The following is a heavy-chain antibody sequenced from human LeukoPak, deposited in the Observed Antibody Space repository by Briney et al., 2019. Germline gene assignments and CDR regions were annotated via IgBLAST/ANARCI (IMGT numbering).Heavy chain of an antibody. CDR1: GGSISSYY. D-gene: IGHD3-22*01. Sequence: SETLSLTCTVSGGSISSYYWSWIRQPPGKRLEWIGYIYYSGGTNYNPSLKSRVTISVEMSKNQFSLKLTSVTAADTAVYYCAAGGYYDSSGTDYWGQGTLVTVSS. V-gene: IGHV4-59*03. CDR2: IYYSGGT. J-gene: IGHJ4*02. CDR3: AAGGYYDSSGTDY.